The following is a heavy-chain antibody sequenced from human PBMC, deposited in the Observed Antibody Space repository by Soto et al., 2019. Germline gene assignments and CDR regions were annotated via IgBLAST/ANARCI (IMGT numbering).Heavy chain of an antibody. V-gene: IGHV4-39*01. Sequence: SETLSLTCTVSGGSISSSSYYWGWIRQPPGKGLEWIGSIYYSGSTYYNPSLKSRVTISVDTSKNQFSLKLSSVTAADTAVYYCARRGDLNYLYYFDYWGQGTLVTLSS. CDR2: IYYSGST. D-gene: IGHD1-7*01. CDR1: GGSISSSSYY. CDR3: ARRGDLNYLYYFDY. J-gene: IGHJ4*02.